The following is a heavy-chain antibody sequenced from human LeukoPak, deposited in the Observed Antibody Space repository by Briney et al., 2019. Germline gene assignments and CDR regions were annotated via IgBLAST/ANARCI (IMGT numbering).Heavy chain of an antibody. V-gene: IGHV3-11*04. CDR3: ARDSTGSYPRSGFFDY. CDR2: ISSSGSTI. D-gene: IGHD1-26*01. J-gene: IGHJ4*02. Sequence: GGSLRLXCAASGFTFSDYYMSWIRQAPGKGLEWVSYISSSGSTIYYADSVKGRFTISRDNAKNSLYLQMNSLRAEDTAVYYCARDSTGSYPRSGFFDYWGQGTLVTVSS. CDR1: GFTFSDYY.